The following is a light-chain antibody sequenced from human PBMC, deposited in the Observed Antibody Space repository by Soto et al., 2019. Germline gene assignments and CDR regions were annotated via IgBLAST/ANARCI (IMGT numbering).Light chain of an antibody. J-gene: IGLJ2*01. Sequence: QSVLTQPPSASGSPGMSVTLSCSGTDNDVGRYDYVSWYQQHPGKAPKLLIYEVSKRPSGVPDRFSASKSGNTASLTVSGLQGEDVADYYCMSYVGGNSVAFGGGTKLTVL. CDR3: MSYVGGNSVA. CDR1: DNDVGRYDY. CDR2: EVS. V-gene: IGLV2-8*01.